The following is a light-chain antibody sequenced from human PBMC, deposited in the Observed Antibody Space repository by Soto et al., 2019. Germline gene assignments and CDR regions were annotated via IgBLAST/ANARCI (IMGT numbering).Light chain of an antibody. CDR1: QSVSSSY. CDR2: GAS. CDR3: QQYGSSLLAWT. J-gene: IGKJ1*01. Sequence: EIVLTQSPGTLSLSPGERATLSCRASQSVSSSYLAWYQQKPGQAPRLLIYGASSRATGIPDRFSGSGSGTDCTLTISRLEPEDFAVYYCQQYGSSLLAWTFGQGTKVEIK. V-gene: IGKV3-20*01.